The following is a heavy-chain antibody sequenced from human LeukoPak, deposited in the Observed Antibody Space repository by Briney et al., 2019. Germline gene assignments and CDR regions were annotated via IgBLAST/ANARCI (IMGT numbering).Heavy chain of an antibody. V-gene: IGHV4-34*01. Sequence: PSETLSLTRAVSGASFSAYYWTWIRQPPGEGLEWVGEVNHSGSINSNPSLKSRVTISVDTSKNELSLNLSSVTAADTAMYYCARRQRIARMSWGDFWGQGTLVTVAS. CDR1: GASFSAYY. J-gene: IGHJ4*02. CDR3: ARRQRIARMSWGDF. CDR2: VNHSGSI. D-gene: IGHD2-21*01.